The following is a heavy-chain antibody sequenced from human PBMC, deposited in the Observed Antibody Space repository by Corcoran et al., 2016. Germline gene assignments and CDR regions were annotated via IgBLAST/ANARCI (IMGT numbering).Heavy chain of an antibody. D-gene: IGHD2-21*02. CDR2: ISYDGSNK. Sequence: QVQLVESGGGAVQPGRSLRLSCAASGFTFSSYGMHWVRQAPGKGLEWVAVISYDGSNKYYADSVKGRFTISRDNSKNTLYLQMNSLRAEDTAVYYCAKDSHIVVVTAMFDYWGQGTLVTVSS. CDR3: AKDSHIVVVTAMFDY. CDR1: GFTFSSYG. J-gene: IGHJ4*02. V-gene: IGHV3-30*18.